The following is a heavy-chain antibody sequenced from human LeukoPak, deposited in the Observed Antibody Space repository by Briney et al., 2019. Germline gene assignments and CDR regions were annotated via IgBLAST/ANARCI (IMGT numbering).Heavy chain of an antibody. CDR2: IYYSATT. D-gene: IGHD6-6*01. Sequence: SGSLSLTCTVSGGSISTYYWNWLRQPPGKGLEWIGYIYYSATTRSNRSLKSRVTISLDTSKNQFSLSLTALTAADTAVYYCARATRGVAGRPEDAFDIWGQGTMVTVS. J-gene: IGHJ3*02. CDR3: ARATRGVAGRPEDAFDI. V-gene: IGHV4-59*01. CDR1: GGSISTYY.